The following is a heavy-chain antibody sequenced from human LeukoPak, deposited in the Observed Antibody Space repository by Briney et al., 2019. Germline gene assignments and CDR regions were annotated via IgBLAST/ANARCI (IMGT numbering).Heavy chain of an antibody. CDR1: GFTFSSYA. CDR3: AKRGDDSSGYYYFDY. J-gene: IGHJ4*02. D-gene: IGHD3-22*01. V-gene: IGHV3-30*18. CDR2: ISYDGSNK. Sequence: GGSLRLSCAASGFTFSSYAMHWVRQAPGKGLEWVAVISYDGSNKYYADSVKGRFTISRDNSKNTLYLQMNSLSVEDTAVYYCAKRGDDSSGYYYFDYWGQGTLVTVSS.